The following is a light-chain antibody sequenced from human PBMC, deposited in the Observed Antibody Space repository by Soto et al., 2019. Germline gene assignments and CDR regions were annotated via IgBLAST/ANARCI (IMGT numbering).Light chain of an antibody. J-gene: IGLJ3*02. Sequence: QSVRTQSSSASASLGSSVKLTCTLSSGHSSYIIAWHQQQPGKAPRYLMKLEGSGSYNKGSGVPDRFSGSSSGADRYLTISNLTFEDEADYYCETWDSNTHTVFGGGTQLTVL. CDR1: SGHSSYI. CDR3: ETWDSNTHTV. V-gene: IGLV4-60*02. CDR2: LEGSGSY.